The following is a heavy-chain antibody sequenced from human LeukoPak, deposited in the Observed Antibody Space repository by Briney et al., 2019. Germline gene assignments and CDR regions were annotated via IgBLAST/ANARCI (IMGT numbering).Heavy chain of an antibody. J-gene: IGHJ4*02. V-gene: IGHV3-53*01. Sequence: GGSLRLSCAASGFTVSGNYMNWVRQAPGKGLEWVSVIYSGGNTYYADSVKGRFTISRDNAKNSLYLQMNSLRADDTAVYYCATDVGRYWGQGTLVTVSS. CDR2: IYSGGNT. CDR3: ATDVGRY. CDR1: GFTVSGNY.